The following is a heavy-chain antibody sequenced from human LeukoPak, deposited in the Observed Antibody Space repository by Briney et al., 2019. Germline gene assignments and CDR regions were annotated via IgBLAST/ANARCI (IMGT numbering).Heavy chain of an antibody. CDR2: IEQDGSDK. CDR3: AREKDVGNDFWSGYPYYYYGMDV. D-gene: IGHD3-3*01. J-gene: IGHJ6*02. CDR1: GFTFSTYW. V-gene: IGHV3-7*01. Sequence: PGGSLRLSCAASGFTFSTYWMSWVRQTPGKGLEWVANIEQDGSDKYYVDSVKGRFTISRDNAKNSLYLQMNSLRAEDTAVYYCAREKDVGNDFWSGYPYYYYGMDVWGQGTTVTVSS.